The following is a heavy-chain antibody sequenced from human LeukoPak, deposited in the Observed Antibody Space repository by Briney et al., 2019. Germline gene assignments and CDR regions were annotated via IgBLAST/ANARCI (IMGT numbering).Heavy chain of an antibody. V-gene: IGHV3-30*02. D-gene: IGHD1-14*01. CDR2: IRYDGSNK. CDR3: AKDNLYYYYMDV. Sequence: GGSLRLSCAASGFTFSSYAITWVRQAPGKGLEWVAFIRYDGSNKYYADSVKGRFTISRDNSKNTLYLQMNSLRAEDTAVYYCAKDNLYYYYMDVWGKGTTVTISS. CDR1: GFTFSSYA. J-gene: IGHJ6*03.